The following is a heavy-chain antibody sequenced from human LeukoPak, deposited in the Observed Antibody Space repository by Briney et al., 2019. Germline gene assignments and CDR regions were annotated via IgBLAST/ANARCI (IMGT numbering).Heavy chain of an antibody. Sequence: SETLSLTCTVSGGSISSYYWSWIRQPPGKGLEWIGEINHSGSTNYNPSLKSRVTISVDTSKNQFSLKLSSVTAADTAVYYCARIGYSYGLTDYWGQGTLVTVSS. J-gene: IGHJ4*02. CDR1: GGSISSYY. CDR2: INHSGST. CDR3: ARIGYSYGLTDY. D-gene: IGHD5-18*01. V-gene: IGHV4-34*01.